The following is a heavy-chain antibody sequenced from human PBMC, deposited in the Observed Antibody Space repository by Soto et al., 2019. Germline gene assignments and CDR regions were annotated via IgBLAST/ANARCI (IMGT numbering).Heavy chain of an antibody. J-gene: IGHJ4*02. CDR3: AREGTGTTRFDY. D-gene: IGHD1-1*01. CDR2: INPSGGST. V-gene: IGHV1-46*01. CDR1: GYTFTSYA. Sequence: ASVKVSCKASGYTFTSYAMHWVRQAPGQRLEWMGWINPSGGSTSYAQKFQGRVTMTRDTSTSTVYMELSSLRSEDTAVYYCAREGTGTTRFDYWGQGTLVTVSS.